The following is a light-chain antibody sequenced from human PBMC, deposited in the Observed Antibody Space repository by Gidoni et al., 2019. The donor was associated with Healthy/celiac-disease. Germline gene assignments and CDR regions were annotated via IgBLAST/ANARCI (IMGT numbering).Light chain of an antibody. V-gene: IGKV1-39*01. J-gene: IGKJ1*01. CDR3: QQSYSTPHT. Sequence: IQMTQCPPSLSASVGDRVTITCRASQSISSYLNWYQQKPGKAPKLLIYAASSLQSGVPSRFSGSGSGTYFTLTISSLQPEYFATYYCQQSYSTPHTFGQGTKVEIK. CDR1: QSISSY. CDR2: AAS.